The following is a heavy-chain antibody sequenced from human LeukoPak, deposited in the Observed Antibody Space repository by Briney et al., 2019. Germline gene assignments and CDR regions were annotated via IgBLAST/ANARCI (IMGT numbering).Heavy chain of an antibody. V-gene: IGHV3-23*01. CDR3: AKDRKGNDYGDPDAFDI. Sequence: GGSLRLSCAASGSTFSSYAMSWVRQAPGKGLEWVSAISGSGGSTYYADSVRGRFTISRDNSKNTLYLQMNSLRAEDTAVYYCAKDRKGNDYGDPDAFDIWGQGTMVTVSS. D-gene: IGHD4-17*01. CDR2: ISGSGGST. CDR1: GSTFSSYA. J-gene: IGHJ3*02.